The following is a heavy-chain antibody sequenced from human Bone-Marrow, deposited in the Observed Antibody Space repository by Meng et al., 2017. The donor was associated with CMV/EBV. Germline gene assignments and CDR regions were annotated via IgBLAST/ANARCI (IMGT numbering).Heavy chain of an antibody. J-gene: IGHJ5*01. CDR1: GYSFTGYF. CDR3: ARGRDGYIKGLDS. D-gene: IGHD5-24*01. Sequence: ASVKVSCKASGYSFTGYFMHWVRQAPGQGLEWMGWINPNNGDTRYSQNFKGRVTMTRDRSLNTLYLDLSRLRSDATAVYYCARGRDGYIKGLDSWGQGTLVTVSS. CDR2: INPNNGDT. V-gene: IGHV1-2*02.